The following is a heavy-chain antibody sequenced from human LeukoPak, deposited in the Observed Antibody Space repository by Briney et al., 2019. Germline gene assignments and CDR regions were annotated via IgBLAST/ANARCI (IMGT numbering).Heavy chain of an antibody. CDR3: ARGAPHCSKTSCYSYYYGMDV. Sequence: GGSLRLSCAASGFTFSSSAMHWVRQAPGKGMEYVSTISTNEITTYYANSVKGRFTISRDNSKNTLYLQMGSLRAEDMAVYYCARGAPHCSKTSCYSYYYGMDVWGQGTTVTVSS. D-gene: IGHD2-2*01. CDR1: GFTFSSSA. CDR2: ISTNEITT. V-gene: IGHV3-64*01. J-gene: IGHJ6*02.